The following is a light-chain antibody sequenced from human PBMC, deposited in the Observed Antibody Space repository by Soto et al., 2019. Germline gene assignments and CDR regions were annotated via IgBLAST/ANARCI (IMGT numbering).Light chain of an antibody. CDR1: SSDVVGYNS. Sequence: QSALTQPASVSGSPGQSITISCTGTSSDVVGYNSVSWYQQHPGKVPKVMIYEVSNRPSGVSDRFSGSNSGNTAALTISGLQADDEADYYCSSYTRRNTWVLGGGTKLTGL. CDR3: SSYTRRNTWV. V-gene: IGLV2-14*01. J-gene: IGLJ3*02. CDR2: EVS.